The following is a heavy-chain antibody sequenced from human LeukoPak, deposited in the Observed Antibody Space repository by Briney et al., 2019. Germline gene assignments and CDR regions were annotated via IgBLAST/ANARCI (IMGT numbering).Heavy chain of an antibody. J-gene: IGHJ6*02. CDR3: AKDTFIVGATHGSSGMDV. V-gene: IGHV3-23*01. CDR1: GFTFSNYA. D-gene: IGHD1-26*01. Sequence: GGSLRLSCAASGFTFSNYAMSWVRQAPGKGLEWVSAISGGGGSTYSADSVKGRFTISRDNSKNTLFLQMNSLRAEDTAVYYCAKDTFIVGATHGSSGMDVWGQGTTVTVSS. CDR2: ISGGGGST.